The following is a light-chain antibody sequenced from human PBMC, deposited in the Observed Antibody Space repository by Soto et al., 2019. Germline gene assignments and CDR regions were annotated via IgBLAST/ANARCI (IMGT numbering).Light chain of an antibody. CDR3: QQYHDWVT. J-gene: IGKJ4*01. V-gene: IGKV3D-15*01. CDR2: GAS. Sequence: ETVMTQSPGTLSVSPGESATLSXXTSQSXXXXXXXXXXXXXXXXXLLIYGASTRATGIPARFSGSGSGTEFTLTISYLRPEDSAVYFCQQYHDWVTFGGGTKVDIK. CDR1: QSXXXX.